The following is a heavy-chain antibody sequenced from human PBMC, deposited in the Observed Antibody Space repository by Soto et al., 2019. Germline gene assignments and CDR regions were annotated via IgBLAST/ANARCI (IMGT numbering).Heavy chain of an antibody. D-gene: IGHD2-15*01. CDR3: ARVSRRCDIVVVAAARDAFDI. V-gene: IGHV1-69*06. CDR2: IIPIFGTA. CDR1: GGTFSSYA. J-gene: IGHJ3*02. Sequence: SVKVSCKASGGTFSSYAISWVRQAPGQGLEWMGGIIPIFGTANYAQKFQGRVTITADTSMSTAYMELSSLRSEDTAVYYCARVSRRCDIVVVAAARDAFDIWGQGTMVTVSS.